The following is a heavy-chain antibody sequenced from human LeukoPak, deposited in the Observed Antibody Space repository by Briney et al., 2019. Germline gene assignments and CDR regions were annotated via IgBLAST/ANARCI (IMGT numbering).Heavy chain of an antibody. D-gene: IGHD2-15*01. CDR1: GGSISSSSYY. CDR3: ARHRLVATTHLTWFDP. V-gene: IGHV4-39*01. J-gene: IGHJ5*02. CDR2: INYSGST. Sequence: KPSETLSLTCTVSGGSISSSSYYWGWIRQPPGKGLEWIGSINYSGSTYYNPSLQSRVTISVDTSKNQFSLKLSSVTAADTAMYYFARHRLVATTHLTWFDPWGQGTLVTVSS.